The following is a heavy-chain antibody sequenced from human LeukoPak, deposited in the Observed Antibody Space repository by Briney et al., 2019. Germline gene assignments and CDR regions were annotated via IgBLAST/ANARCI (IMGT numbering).Heavy chain of an antibody. Sequence: SETLSLTCAASDVSISSDNWWSWVRQSPGKGLEWIGEIFHGGSTNCNPSLKSRVTISIDKSKNQFSLSLTSVTAADTAVYYCAKVRGGCSRTSCYFENWGQGTLITVSS. CDR3: AKVRGGCSRTSCYFEN. J-gene: IGHJ4*02. D-gene: IGHD2-2*01. CDR2: IFHGGST. V-gene: IGHV4-4*02. CDR1: DVSISSDNW.